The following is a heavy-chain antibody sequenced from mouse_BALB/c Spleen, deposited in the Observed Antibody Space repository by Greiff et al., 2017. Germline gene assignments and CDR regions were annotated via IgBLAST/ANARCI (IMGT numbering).Heavy chain of an antibody. CDR1: GYSFTSYY. CDR2: IFPGSGNT. CDR3: ARGGLRALYYAMDY. D-gene: IGHD2-2*01. V-gene: IGHV1-66*01. J-gene: IGHJ4*01. Sequence: VQLQESGPELVKPGASVKISCKASGYSFTSYYIHWVKQRPGQGLEWIGWIFPGSGNTKYNEKFKGKATLTADTSSSTAYMQLSSLTSEDSAVYFCARGGLRALYYAMDYWGQGTSVTVSS.